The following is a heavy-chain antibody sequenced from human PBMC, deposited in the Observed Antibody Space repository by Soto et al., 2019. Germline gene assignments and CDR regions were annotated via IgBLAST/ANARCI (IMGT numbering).Heavy chain of an antibody. J-gene: IGHJ4*02. CDR2: IYHSGST. CDR3: ARDQIEVAVAGALDY. CDR1: GGSISSSNW. V-gene: IGHV4-4*02. Sequence: QVQLQESGPGLVKPSGTLSLTCAVSGGSISSSNWWSWVRQPPGKGLEWIGEIYHSGSTNYNPSLKSRVTISVDKPKNQFSLKLSSVTAADTAVYYCARDQIEVAVAGALDYWGQGTLVTVSS. D-gene: IGHD6-19*01.